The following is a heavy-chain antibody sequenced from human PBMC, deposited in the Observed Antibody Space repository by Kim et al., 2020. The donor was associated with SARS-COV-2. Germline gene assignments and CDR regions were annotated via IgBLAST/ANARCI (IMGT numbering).Heavy chain of an antibody. CDR3: AKDNRRVPGNALAFDL. CDR1: GFTFSIYA. V-gene: IGHV3-23*03. D-gene: IGHD6-19*01. CDR2: IYSGGSLT. Sequence: GGSLRLSCAASGFTFSIYAMSWVRQAPGKGLEWVSVIYSGGSLTYYGDSVKGRFTISKENSKNTLYLQMNSLGAEDTAVYYCAKDNRRVPGNALAFDLWGQGTMVTVSS. J-gene: IGHJ3*01.